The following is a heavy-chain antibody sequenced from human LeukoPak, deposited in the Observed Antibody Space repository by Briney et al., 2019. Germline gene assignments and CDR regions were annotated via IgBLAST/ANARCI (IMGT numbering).Heavy chain of an antibody. CDR1: GNTFTDYY. J-gene: IGHJ3*02. CDR3: ASLDGFDI. V-gene: IGHV1-2*02. Sequence: ASVKVSCKASGNTFTDYYIHWVRQAPGQGFEWMGWSNPNSGGTNYAQKFQGRVTMTRDTSITTAYMELSRLRSDDTAVYYCASLDGFDIWGQGTMVTVSS. CDR2: SNPNSGGT.